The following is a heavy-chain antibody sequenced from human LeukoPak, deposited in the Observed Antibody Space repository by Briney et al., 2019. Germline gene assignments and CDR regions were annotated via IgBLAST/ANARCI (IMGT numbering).Heavy chain of an antibody. CDR2: IWYDESKK. J-gene: IGHJ4*02. D-gene: IGHD2-21*01. V-gene: IGHV3-33*08. Sequence: GGSLRLSCAASGFTFSSYAMSWVRQAPGKGLQWVAVIWYDESKKYYTDSVKGRFTISRDVSKNTLYLQMNSLRAEDSAMYYCARDGGIGLDYWGQGTLVTVSS. CDR3: ARDGGIGLDY. CDR1: GFTFSSYA.